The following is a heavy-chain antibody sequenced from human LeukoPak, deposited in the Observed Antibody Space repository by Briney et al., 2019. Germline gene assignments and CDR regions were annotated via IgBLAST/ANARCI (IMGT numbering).Heavy chain of an antibody. J-gene: IGHJ4*02. D-gene: IGHD1-14*01. Sequence: GRSLRLSCAASGFIFSSYGMHWVRQAPGKGLEWVAVIWHDGSNNDHGDSVKGRFTISRDNSKNTVYLQMNSLRAEDTAVYYCARDTTTLLAFDYWGQGTPVTVSS. CDR3: ARDTTTLLAFDY. V-gene: IGHV3-33*01. CDR1: GFIFSSYG. CDR2: IWHDGSNN.